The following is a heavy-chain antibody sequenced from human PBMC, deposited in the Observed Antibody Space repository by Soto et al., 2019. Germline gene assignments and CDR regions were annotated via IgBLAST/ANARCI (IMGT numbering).Heavy chain of an antibody. J-gene: IGHJ6*02. CDR3: ASGTTGTTSDYYGMDV. CDR2: IIPIFGTA. V-gene: IGHV1-69*12. D-gene: IGHD1-1*01. Sequence: QVQLVQSGAEVKKPGSSVKVSCKASGGTFSSYAISWVRQAPGQGLEWLGGIIPIFGTANYAQKFQGRVTITADESTSTAYMELSSLRSEDTAVYYCASGTTGTTSDYYGMDVWGQGTTVTVSS. CDR1: GGTFSSYA.